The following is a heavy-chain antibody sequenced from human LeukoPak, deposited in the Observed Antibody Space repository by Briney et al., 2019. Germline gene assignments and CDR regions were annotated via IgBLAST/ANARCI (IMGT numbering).Heavy chain of an antibody. CDR2: TWYDESNK. V-gene: IGHV3-33*01. D-gene: IGHD6-19*01. CDR3: ARGKYSSGWYYLDY. CDR1: GFTFSSYG. Sequence: GGSLRLSCAASGFTFSSYGMHWVRQAPGKGLERVAVTWYDESNKNYADSVKGRFTISSDNSKNTLYLQMNSLTAEDTAVYYCARGKYSSGWYYLDYWGQGTLVTVSS. J-gene: IGHJ4*02.